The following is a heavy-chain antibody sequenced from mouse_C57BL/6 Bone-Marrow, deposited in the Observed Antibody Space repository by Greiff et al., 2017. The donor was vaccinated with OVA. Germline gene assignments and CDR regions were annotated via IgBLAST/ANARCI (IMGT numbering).Heavy chain of an antibody. CDR1: GFNIKDYY. J-gene: IGHJ2*01. CDR3: TTPYYGSRFDY. CDR2: IDPEDGDT. D-gene: IGHD1-1*01. Sequence: EVQLQQSGAELVRPGASVKLSCTASGFNIKDYYMHWVKQRPEQGLEWIGRIDPEDGDTEYAPQFQGKATMTADTSSNTAYLQLSSLTSEDTAVYYCTTPYYGSRFDYWGQGTTLTVSS. V-gene: IGHV14-1*01.